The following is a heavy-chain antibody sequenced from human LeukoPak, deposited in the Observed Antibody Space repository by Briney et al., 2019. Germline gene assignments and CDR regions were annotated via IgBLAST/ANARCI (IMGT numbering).Heavy chain of an antibody. J-gene: IGHJ3*02. CDR1: GYSFTGYY. CDR2: INPNSGGT. CDR3: AIPAVGAHEAFDI. V-gene: IGHV1-2*02. Sequence: ASVKVSCKASGYSFTGYYIHWVRQAPGQGLEWMGWINPNSGGTNYAQKFQGRVTMTRDTSISTAYMELSRLRSDDTAVYYCAIPAVGAHEAFDIWGQGTMVTVSS. D-gene: IGHD1-26*01.